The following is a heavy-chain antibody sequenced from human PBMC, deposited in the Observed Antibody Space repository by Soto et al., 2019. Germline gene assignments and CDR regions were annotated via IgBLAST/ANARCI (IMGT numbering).Heavy chain of an antibody. V-gene: IGHV1-69*04. J-gene: IGHJ4*02. D-gene: IGHD6-13*01. CDR1: GGTFSSYT. Sequence: ASVKVSCKASGGTFSSYTISWVRQASGQGLEWMGRIIPILGIANYAQKFQGRVTITADKSTSTAYMELSSLRSEDTAVYYCARDSSQQLVVAGIDYWGQGTLVTVSS. CDR3: ARDSSQQLVVAGIDY. CDR2: IIPILGIA.